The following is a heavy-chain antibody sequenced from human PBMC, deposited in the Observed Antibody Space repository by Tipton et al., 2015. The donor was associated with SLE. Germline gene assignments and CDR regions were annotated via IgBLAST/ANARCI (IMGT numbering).Heavy chain of an antibody. CDR2: THYSGST. J-gene: IGHJ3*02. CDR3: AREWGDAFDI. Sequence: GLVKPSETLSLTCTVSRGSISSYYWTWIRQPPGKGLEWIGYTHYSGSTNYNPSFKSRVTISVDTSKNQFSLKLSSVTAADTAVYYCAREWGDAFDIWGQGTMVTVSS. CDR1: RGSISSYY. V-gene: IGHV4-59*01. D-gene: IGHD3-16*01.